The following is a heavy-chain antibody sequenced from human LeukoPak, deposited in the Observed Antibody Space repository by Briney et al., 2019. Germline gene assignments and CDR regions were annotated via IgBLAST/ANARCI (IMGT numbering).Heavy chain of an antibody. J-gene: IGHJ6*03. CDR3: ARAQSDGWGSYHLSTHSYMDV. V-gene: IGHV3-7*01. Sequence: QPGGSLRLSCAASGFSFSNYWMSWVRQAPGKGLEWVANIDPHGSETQYVGSVKGRFSISSDNAKNSVYLQMNSLRVEDTAVYFCARAQSDGWGSYHLSTHSYMDVWGNGTTVIVSS. CDR1: GFSFSNYW. CDR2: IDPHGSET. D-gene: IGHD3-10*01.